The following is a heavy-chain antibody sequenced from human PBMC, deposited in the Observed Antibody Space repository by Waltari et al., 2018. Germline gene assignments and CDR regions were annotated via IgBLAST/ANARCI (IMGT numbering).Heavy chain of an antibody. Sequence: EVQLVESGGGLVKPGGSLRLSCAASGFTFSSYSMNWVRQAPGKGLEWVSSISSSSSYIYYADSVKGRFTISRDNAKNSLYLQMNSLRAEDTAVYYCARDLATVRAFDIWGQGTMVTVSS. CDR2: ISSSSSYI. CDR1: GFTFSSYS. V-gene: IGHV3-21*01. J-gene: IGHJ3*02. D-gene: IGHD4-4*01. CDR3: ARDLATVRAFDI.